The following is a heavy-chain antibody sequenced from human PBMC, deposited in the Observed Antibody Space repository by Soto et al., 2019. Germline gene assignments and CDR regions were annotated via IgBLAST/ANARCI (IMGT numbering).Heavy chain of an antibody. CDR3: ASRDPGTSVDY. CDR2: IYRTGST. V-gene: IGHV4-4*02. Sequence: SETLSLTCAVSGGSFTSNNWWTWVRQPPGQGLEWIGEIYRTGSTNYNPSLKSRVTISLDKSENQFSLKVTSLTAADTAVYYCASRDPGTSVDYWGQGTPVTVSS. J-gene: IGHJ4*02. CDR1: GGSFTSNNW. D-gene: IGHD1-7*01.